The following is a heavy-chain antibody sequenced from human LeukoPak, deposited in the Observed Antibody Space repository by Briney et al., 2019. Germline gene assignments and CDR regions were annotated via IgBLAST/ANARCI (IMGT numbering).Heavy chain of an antibody. V-gene: IGHV4-59*01. CDR1: GRSISSYY. CDR2: IDYSGST. J-gene: IGHJ4*02. Sequence: PSETLSLTCTVSGRSISSYYWSWIRAPPGKGLEWIAYIDYSGSTNYNPSLKSRVTISVDTSKSQFSLKLSSVTAADTAVYYCAREYSSGWLDYWGQGTLVTVSS. D-gene: IGHD6-19*01. CDR3: AREYSSGWLDY.